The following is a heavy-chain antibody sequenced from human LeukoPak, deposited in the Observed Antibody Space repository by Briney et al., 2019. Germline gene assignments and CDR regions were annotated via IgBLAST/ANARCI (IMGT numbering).Heavy chain of an antibody. J-gene: IGHJ4*02. CDR3: ARHRTYYYGSGSPDY. Sequence: SETLSLTCTVSGGSISSSSYYWGWIRQPPGKGLTWIGSIYYSGSTYYNPSLKSRVTISVDTSKNQFSLKLSSVTAADTAVYYCARHRTYYYGSGSPDYWGQGTLVTVSS. D-gene: IGHD3-10*01. V-gene: IGHV4-39*01. CDR1: GGSISSSSYY. CDR2: IYYSGST.